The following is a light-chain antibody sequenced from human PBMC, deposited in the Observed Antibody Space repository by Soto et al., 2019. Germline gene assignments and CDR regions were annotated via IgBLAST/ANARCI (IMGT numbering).Light chain of an antibody. CDR1: QSVSSNY. J-gene: IGKJ1*01. V-gene: IGKV3-20*01. CDR3: QQYSSSGK. CDR2: GAP. Sequence: IVLTHSPGTLSLSPWERAIPSYRASQSVSSNYLARYQQNPGQAPRLLIYGAPNRATGIPDRFSGSGSGTDFTLTISRLEPEDFAVYYCQQYSSSGKFGKGTKVDIK.